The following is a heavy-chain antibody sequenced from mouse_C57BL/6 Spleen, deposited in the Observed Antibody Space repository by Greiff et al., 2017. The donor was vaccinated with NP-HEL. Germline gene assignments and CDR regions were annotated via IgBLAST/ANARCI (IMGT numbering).Heavy chain of an antibody. V-gene: IGHV5-4*01. J-gene: IGHJ2*01. D-gene: IGHD2-4*01. CDR2: ISDGGSYT. Sequence: DVKLVESGGGLVKPGGSLKLSCAASGFTFSSYAMSWVRQTPEKRLEWVATISDGGSYTYYPDNVKGRFTISRDNAKNNLYLQMSHLKSEDTAMDYCARDASSYYDYDYWGQGTTLTVSS. CDR3: ARDASSYYDYDY. CDR1: GFTFSSYA.